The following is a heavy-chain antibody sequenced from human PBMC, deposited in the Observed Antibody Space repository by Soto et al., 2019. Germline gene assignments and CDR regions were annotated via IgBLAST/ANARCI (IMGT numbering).Heavy chain of an antibody. D-gene: IGHD2-2*01. Sequence: QVQLQESGPGLVKPSGTLSLTCAVSGGSISSSNWWSWVRQPPGKGLEWIGEIYHSGSTNYNPSLKSRVTISVDKSKIQFSRKLSSVTAADTAVYYCAKVSRSYYYGMDVWGQWTTVTVSS. CDR3: AKVSRSYYYGMDV. CDR2: IYHSGST. CDR1: GGSISSSNW. V-gene: IGHV4-4*02. J-gene: IGHJ6*02.